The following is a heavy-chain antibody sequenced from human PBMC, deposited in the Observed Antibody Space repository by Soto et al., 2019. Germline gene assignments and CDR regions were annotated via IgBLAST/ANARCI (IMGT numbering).Heavy chain of an antibody. D-gene: IGHD3-10*01. CDR3: ARVLYYGSGSYSPYGMDV. CDR1: GVSFNNNG. J-gene: IGHJ6*02. Sequence: QVQLVQSGAEVKKPGSSVKVSCKTSGVSFNNNGMGWVRQAPGHGLEWMGGVSPPFRTSNYARKFQGRISITADASTGTGNIELSSLTSEDTAQYYCARVLYYGSGSYSPYGMDVWGQGTTVTVS. V-gene: IGHV1-69*01. CDR2: VSPPFRTS.